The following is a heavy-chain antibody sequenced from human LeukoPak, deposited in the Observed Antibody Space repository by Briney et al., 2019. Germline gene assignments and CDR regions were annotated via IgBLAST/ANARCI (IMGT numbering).Heavy chain of an antibody. CDR2: INHSGST. CDR3: ARIGQWLVLGY. J-gene: IGHJ4*02. Sequence: PSETLSLTCAVYGGSFSGYYWSWIRQPPGKGLEWIGEINHSGSTNYNPSLKSRVTMSVDTSKNQFSLKLSSVTAADTAVYYCARIGQWLVLGYWGQGTLVTVSS. D-gene: IGHD6-19*01. V-gene: IGHV4-34*01. CDR1: GGSFSGYY.